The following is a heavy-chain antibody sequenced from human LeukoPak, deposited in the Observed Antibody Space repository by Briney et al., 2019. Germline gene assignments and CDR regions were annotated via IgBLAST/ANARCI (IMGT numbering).Heavy chain of an antibody. D-gene: IGHD6-19*01. CDR1: GFTFSTYS. CDR3: ARAQGGWLFDY. CDR2: ISSSSTYI. V-gene: IGHV3-21*01. J-gene: IGHJ4*02. Sequence: PGGSLRLSCAASGFTFSTYSMNWVRQAPGKGLEWVSSISSSSTYIYYADSVKGRFTISRDNAKNSLYLQMNGLRAEDTAVYYCARAQGGWLFDYWGQGTLVTVSS.